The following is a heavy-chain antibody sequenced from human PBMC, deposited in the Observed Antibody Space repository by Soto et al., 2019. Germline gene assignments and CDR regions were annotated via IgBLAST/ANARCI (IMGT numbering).Heavy chain of an antibody. J-gene: IGHJ6*02. CDR3: ARRVDYYDSIGYPGYYYYGVDV. CDR1: GGTFSSYA. Sequence: QVQLVQSGAEVKKPGSSVKVSCKASGGTFSSYAISWVRQAPGQGLEWMGGIIPIFGSANYAQTFQGRVTITADESTSTAYIDLGSLRSEDTAVYYCARRVDYYDSIGYPGYYYYGVDVWGQGTTVTVSS. CDR2: IIPIFGSA. V-gene: IGHV1-69*01. D-gene: IGHD3-22*01.